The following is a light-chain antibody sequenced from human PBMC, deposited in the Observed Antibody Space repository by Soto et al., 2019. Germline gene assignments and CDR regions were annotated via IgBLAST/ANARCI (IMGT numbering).Light chain of an antibody. V-gene: IGLV1-51*01. CDR1: SSNIGNNY. Sequence: QSVLTQPPSVSAAPGQRVTISCSGSSSNIGNNYVSWYQQLPGTAPKLLIYDNNKRPSGIPDRFSGSKSGTSATLGITGLQTGDEADYYCRTWDSSLTGGVFGTGTKVTVL. CDR2: DNN. CDR3: RTWDSSLTGGV. J-gene: IGLJ1*01.